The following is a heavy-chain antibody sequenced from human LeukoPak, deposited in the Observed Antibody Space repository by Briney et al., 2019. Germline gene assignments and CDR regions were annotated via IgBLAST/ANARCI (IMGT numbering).Heavy chain of an antibody. J-gene: IGHJ4*02. D-gene: IGHD2-15*01. V-gene: IGHV5-10-1*01. Sequence: THGASLQISCKGSGSRFTSYWISWVRQLPGKGLERMGRIDPSDSYTNYSPSFQGHVTISADKSISTAYLPWSSLKASDTAMYYCARHPHCSGGTCLSAFDHWGQGTLVTVSS. CDR3: ARHPHCSGGTCLSAFDH. CDR1: GSRFTSYW. CDR2: IDPSDSYT.